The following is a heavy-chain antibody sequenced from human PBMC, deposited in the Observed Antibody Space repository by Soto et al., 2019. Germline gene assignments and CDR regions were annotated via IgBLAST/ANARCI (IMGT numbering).Heavy chain of an antibody. Sequence: GALGVTCAAYGCTISNNAMNWGRQAPGKGLEWVSAISGSGGSTYYADSVKGRFTISRDNSNSTLYLQMNSLSAEDTAVYYCAKGGLSGSGRYYNAGSYYYYGMDVWGQGTTVTVSS. D-gene: IGHD3-10*01. CDR2: ISGSGGST. CDR3: AKGGLSGSGRYYNAGSYYYYGMDV. V-gene: IGHV3-23*01. CDR1: GCTISNNA. J-gene: IGHJ6*02.